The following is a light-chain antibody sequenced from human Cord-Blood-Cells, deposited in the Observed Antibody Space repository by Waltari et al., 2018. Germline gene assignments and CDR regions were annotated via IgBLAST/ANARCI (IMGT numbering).Light chain of an antibody. CDR1: KLGDKS. V-gene: IGLV3-1*01. J-gene: IGLJ1*01. CDR2: QDS. CDR3: QAWDSSTEV. Sequence: SYELTQPPSVSVSPGQTASIPCSGDKLGDKSACWYQQKPGQSPVLVIYQDSKRPSGIPERFSGSNSGNTATLTISGTQAMDETDYYCQAWDSSTEVFGTGTKVTVL.